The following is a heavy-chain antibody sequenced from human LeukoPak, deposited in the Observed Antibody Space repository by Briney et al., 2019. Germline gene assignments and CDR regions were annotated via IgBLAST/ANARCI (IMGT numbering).Heavy chain of an antibody. D-gene: IGHD5-18*01. V-gene: IGHV3-30*02. CDR1: GCSFSSYG. J-gene: IGHJ6*02. CDR3: AKDRISGYSFGLVGLDV. Sequence: GGSLRLSCAASGCSFSSYGMHWVRQAPGKGLEWVAFIRYDGRNKYYADSVKGRFIISRDNSKNTLYLQMNSLRAEDTAVYYCAKDRISGYSFGLVGLDVWGQGTTVTVSS. CDR2: IRYDGRNK.